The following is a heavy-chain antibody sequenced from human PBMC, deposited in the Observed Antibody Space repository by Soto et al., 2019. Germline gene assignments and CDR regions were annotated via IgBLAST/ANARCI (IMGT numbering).Heavy chain of an antibody. J-gene: IGHJ4*02. CDR1: GGTFSSYA. Sequence: GASVKVSCKASGGTFSSYAISWVRQAPGQGLEWMGGIIPIFGTANYAQKFQGRVTITADESTSTAYMELSSLRSEDTAVYYCARDPVGRLRYFDWLSGRDYWGQGTLVTVSS. CDR3: ARDPVGRLRYFDWLSGRDY. V-gene: IGHV1-69*13. D-gene: IGHD3-9*01. CDR2: IIPIFGTA.